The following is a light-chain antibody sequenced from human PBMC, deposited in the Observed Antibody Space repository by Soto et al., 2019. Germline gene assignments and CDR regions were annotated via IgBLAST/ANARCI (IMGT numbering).Light chain of an antibody. CDR2: DAS. CDR1: HSVGTD. V-gene: IGKV3-11*01. J-gene: IGKJ5*01. Sequence: EMVLTQSPGTLSLSPGESATLSCRASHSVGTDLAWYQQKPGQAPQILIYDASKRATGISPRFSGSGSGTDFTLSISSLEPDDFALYYCQQRSSWPITFGQGTRLEI. CDR3: QQRSSWPIT.